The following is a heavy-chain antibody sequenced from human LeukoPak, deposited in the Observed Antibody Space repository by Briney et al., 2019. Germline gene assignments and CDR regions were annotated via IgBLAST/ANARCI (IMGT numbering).Heavy chain of an antibody. D-gene: IGHD6-13*01. CDR2: IKQDGSEK. V-gene: IGHV3-7*01. CDR1: GLTFSDYF. J-gene: IGHJ6*03. Sequence: GGSLRLSCAASGLTFSDYFMGWIRQAPGKGLEWVANIKQDGSEKYYVDSVKGRFTISRDNAKNSLYLQMNSLRAEDTAVYYCARDGGSSSWYYYYYYMDVWGKGTTVTVSS. CDR3: ARDGGSSSWYYYYYYMDV.